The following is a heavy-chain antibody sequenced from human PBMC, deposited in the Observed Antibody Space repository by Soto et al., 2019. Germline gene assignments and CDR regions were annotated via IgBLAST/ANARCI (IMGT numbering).Heavy chain of an antibody. CDR1: GFTFSNYA. D-gene: IGHD2-2*01. CDR3: AAVYCSSTSCLTIPPPPI. Sequence: GGSLRLSCVASGFTFSNYAMSWVRQAPGKGLEWVSAIGSSGGDTYYADSVKGRFIISRDNSKNTLYLQMNSLRAEDTAVYYCAAVYCSSTSCLTIPPPPIWGQGTMVTVTS. J-gene: IGHJ3*02. CDR2: IGSSGGDT. V-gene: IGHV3-23*01.